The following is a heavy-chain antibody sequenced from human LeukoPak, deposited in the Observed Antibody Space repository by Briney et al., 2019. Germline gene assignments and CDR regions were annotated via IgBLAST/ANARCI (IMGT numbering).Heavy chain of an antibody. V-gene: IGHV3-20*04. CDR3: ARVMVRGVTDAFDI. J-gene: IGHJ3*02. D-gene: IGHD3-10*01. Sequence: GGSPRLSCAASGFTFDDYGMSWVRQAPGKGLEWVSGINWNGGSTGYADSVKGRFTISRDNAKNSLYLQMNSLRAEDTALYYCARVMVRGVTDAFDIWGQGTMVTVSS. CDR1: GFTFDDYG. CDR2: INWNGGST.